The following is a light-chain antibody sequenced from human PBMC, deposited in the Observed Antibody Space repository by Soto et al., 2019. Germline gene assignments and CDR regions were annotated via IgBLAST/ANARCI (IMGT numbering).Light chain of an antibody. CDR1: QSLLHSNGYNC. CDR3: MQALETPLT. CDR2: LGF. V-gene: IGKV2-28*01. Sequence: DIVMTQSPLALPVTPGEPAPMSFRSNQSLLHSNGYNCLDWYLQKPGQSPRLLIYLGFDRASGVPVRFSGSGSGTDFTLTISRVEDEDVGVYFCMQALETPLTFGPGTNVDIK. J-gene: IGKJ3*01.